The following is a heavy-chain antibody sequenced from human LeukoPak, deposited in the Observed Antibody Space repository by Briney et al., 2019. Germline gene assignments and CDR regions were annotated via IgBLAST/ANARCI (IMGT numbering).Heavy chain of an antibody. CDR1: GFTFSDFS. V-gene: IGHV3-21*01. D-gene: IGHD6-19*01. J-gene: IGHJ4*02. CDR2: TSSGSTYI. CDR3: TRGPTLIGVAGTWPLDY. Sequence: GGSLRLSCAASGFTFSDFSMHWVRQAPGNGLERVSSTSSGSTYIYSADSLKGRFTISRDNAKKSLYLQMNSLRDEDSAVYHCTRGPTLIGVAGTWPLDYWGQGTLVTVSS.